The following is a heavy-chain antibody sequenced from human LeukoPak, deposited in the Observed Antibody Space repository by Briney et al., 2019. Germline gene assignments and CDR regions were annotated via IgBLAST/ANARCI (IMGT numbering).Heavy chain of an antibody. CDR3: ARGGGMVRGVTYYYYGMDA. Sequence: GGSLRLSCAASGFTFSSYAMHWVRQAPGKGLEWVAVISYDGSNKYYADSVKGRFTISRDNSKNTLYLQMNSLRAEDTAMYYCARGGGMVRGVTYYYYGMDAWGQGTTVTVSS. D-gene: IGHD3-10*01. CDR2: ISYDGSNK. CDR1: GFTFSSYA. J-gene: IGHJ6*02. V-gene: IGHV3-30-3*01.